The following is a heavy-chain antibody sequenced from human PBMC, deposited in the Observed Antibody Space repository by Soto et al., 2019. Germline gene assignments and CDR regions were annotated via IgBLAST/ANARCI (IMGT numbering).Heavy chain of an antibody. CDR1: GFTFSSYG. Sequence: GGSLRLSCAASGFTFSSYGMHWVRQAPGKGLEWVAVISYDGSNKYYADSVKGRFTISRDNSKNTLYLQMNSLRVEDTAVYYCAKHQNAGTIDYWGQGILVTVSS. CDR2: ISYDGSNK. V-gene: IGHV3-30*18. CDR3: AKHQNAGTIDY. J-gene: IGHJ4*02. D-gene: IGHD1-1*01.